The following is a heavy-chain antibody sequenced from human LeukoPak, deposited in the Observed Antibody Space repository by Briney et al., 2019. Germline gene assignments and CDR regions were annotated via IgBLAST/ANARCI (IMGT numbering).Heavy chain of an antibody. D-gene: IGHD6-19*01. V-gene: IGHV3-30*02. CDR1: AFTFSSYG. CDR3: ARGLRIAVAGNIDY. CDR2: IRYDGGNK. Sequence: PGGSLRLSCAASAFTFSSYGMHWVRQAPGKGLEWVAFIRYDGGNKYCADSVKGRFTISRDNSKNTLYLQMNSLRAEDTAVYYCARGLRIAVAGNIDYWGQGTLVTVSS. J-gene: IGHJ4*02.